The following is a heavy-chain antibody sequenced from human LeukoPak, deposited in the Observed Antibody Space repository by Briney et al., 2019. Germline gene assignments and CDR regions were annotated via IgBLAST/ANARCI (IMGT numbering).Heavy chain of an antibody. Sequence: PGGSLRLSCAASGFTFSDYAMTWVCQAPGKGLEWVSTISDSGGSTYYADSVKGRFTISRDNSENTLYLQMNSLRAEDTAVYYCAKFRISIVSYYYYYGMDVWGQGTTVTVSS. V-gene: IGHV3-23*01. CDR2: ISDSGGST. CDR1: GFTFSDYA. D-gene: IGHD3-16*02. CDR3: AKFRISIVSYYYYYGMDV. J-gene: IGHJ6*02.